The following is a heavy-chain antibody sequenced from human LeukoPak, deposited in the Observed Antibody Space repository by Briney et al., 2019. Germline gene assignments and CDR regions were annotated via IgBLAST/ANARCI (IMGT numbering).Heavy chain of an antibody. D-gene: IGHD2-2*01. J-gene: IGHJ4*01. Sequence: SETLSLTCTVSGGSISRGGYYWSWIRQHPWKGLEWIGYICYSGSTYYNPSLKSRVTISVDTSKNQFSLKLSSVTAADTAVYYCAREPRQYQLLPPEYYFDYWGPRTLVTASS. CDR1: GGSISRGGYY. V-gene: IGHV4-31*03. CDR2: ICYSGST. CDR3: AREPRQYQLLPPEYYFDY.